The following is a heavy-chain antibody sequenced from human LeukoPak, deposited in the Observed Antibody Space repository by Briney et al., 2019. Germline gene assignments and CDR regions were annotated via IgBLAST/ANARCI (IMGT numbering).Heavy chain of an antibody. D-gene: IGHD3-22*01. CDR3: AKDYGNYRGFDY. Sequence: GGSLRLSCAASGFTFAQYMMHWVRQVPGKGLEGVSHITWNGATTYYADSVKGRFTISRDNSKNSLYLQMNSLRSEDTALYYRAKDYGNYRGFDYWGQGTLVTVTS. CDR1: GFTFAQYM. V-gene: IGHV3-43*01. J-gene: IGHJ4*02. CDR2: ITWNGATT.